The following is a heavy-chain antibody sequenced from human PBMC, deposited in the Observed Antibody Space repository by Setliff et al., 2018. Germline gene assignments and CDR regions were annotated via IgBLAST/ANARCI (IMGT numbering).Heavy chain of an antibody. Sequence: PSETLSLTCTVTGSSFDSGTHYWSWIRQPAGKVPEWIGLIQGTGNTNYNPSLQSRATISIDTSKNQISLKITSVTAADTALYSCAGTPARGTTWLSPFDYWGQGIQVTVSS. D-gene: IGHD3-9*01. CDR2: IQGTGNT. CDR1: GSSFDSGTHY. CDR3: AGTPARGTTWLSPFDY. V-gene: IGHV4-61*02. J-gene: IGHJ4*02.